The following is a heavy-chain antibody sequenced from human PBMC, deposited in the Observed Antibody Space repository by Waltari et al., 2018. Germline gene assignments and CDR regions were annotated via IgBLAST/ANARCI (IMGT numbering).Heavy chain of an antibody. Sequence: QLQLQESGPGLVKPSETLSLTCTVSGGSISSSSYYWGWIRQPPGKGLEWIGSIYYSGSTYYNPSLKSRVTISVDTSKNQFSLKLSSVTAADTAVYYCARSVATIRRDFDYWGQGTLVTVSS. V-gene: IGHV4-39*01. CDR1: GGSISSSSYY. CDR2: IYYSGST. J-gene: IGHJ4*02. CDR3: ARSVATIRRDFDY. D-gene: IGHD5-12*01.